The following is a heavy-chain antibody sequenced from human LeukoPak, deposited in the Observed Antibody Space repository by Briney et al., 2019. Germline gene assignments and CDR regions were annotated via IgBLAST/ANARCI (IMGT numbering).Heavy chain of an antibody. J-gene: IGHJ4*02. Sequence: ASVKVSCKASGYTFTGYYMHWVRQAPGQGLEWMGWINPNSGGTNYAQKFQGRVTMTRDTSISTAYMELSRLRSDDTAVYYCARAGKVVVAPPDYWGQGTLVTVSS. CDR2: INPNSGGT. D-gene: IGHD3-22*01. V-gene: IGHV1-2*02. CDR3: ARAGKVVVAPPDY. CDR1: GYTFTGYY.